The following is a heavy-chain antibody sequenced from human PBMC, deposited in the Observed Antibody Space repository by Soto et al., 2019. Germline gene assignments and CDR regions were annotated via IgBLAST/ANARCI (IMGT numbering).Heavy chain of an antibody. Sequence: QVQLQESGPGLVKPSETLSLTCTVSGGSIETFYWSWIRQPPGKGLEWIGYISNSGSTSYNPSLESRVTVSVDTAKNEFSLKLNSVTAADTATYYCARILRDSQGWYHHDFWGQVTLVTVAS. D-gene: IGHD6-19*01. CDR1: GGSIETFY. J-gene: IGHJ4*02. CDR2: ISNSGST. V-gene: IGHV4-59*01. CDR3: ARILRDSQGWYHHDF.